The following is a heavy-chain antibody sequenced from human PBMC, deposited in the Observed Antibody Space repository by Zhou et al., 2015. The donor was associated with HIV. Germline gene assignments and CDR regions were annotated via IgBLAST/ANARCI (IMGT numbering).Heavy chain of an antibody. J-gene: IGHJ6*03. D-gene: IGHD2-2*01. V-gene: IGHV1-58*01. CDR1: GFTFTSSA. CDR3: AARGSNTSPKVYYYYYYMDV. CDR2: IVVGSGNX. Sequence: QMQLVQSGPEVKKPGTSVKVSCKASGFTFTSSAVQWVRQARGQRLEWIGWIVVGSGNXNYAQKFQERVTITRDMSTSTAYMELSSLRSEDTAVYYCAARGSNTSPKVYYYYYYMDVWGKGTTVTVSS.